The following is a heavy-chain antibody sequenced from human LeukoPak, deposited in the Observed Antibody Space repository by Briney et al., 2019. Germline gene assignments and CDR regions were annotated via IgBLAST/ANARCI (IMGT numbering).Heavy chain of an antibody. V-gene: IGHV1-69*04. CDR3: ARDPPGGAAIPRYYYYGMDV. Sequence: GASVKVSCKASGGTFSSYAISWVRQAPGQGLEWMGRIIPILGIANYAQKFQGRVTITADKSTSTAYMELSSLRSEDTAVYYCARDPPGGAAIPRYYYYGMDVWGQGTTVTVPS. CDR1: GGTFSSYA. J-gene: IGHJ6*02. D-gene: IGHD2-2*01. CDR2: IIPILGIA.